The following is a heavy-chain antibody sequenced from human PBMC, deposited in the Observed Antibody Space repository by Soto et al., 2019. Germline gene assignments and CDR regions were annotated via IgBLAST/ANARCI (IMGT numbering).Heavy chain of an antibody. CDR1: GYTFTSYD. J-gene: IGHJ4*02. CDR3: ARGAYCSGGSCYPAGLGY. V-gene: IGHV1-8*01. Sequence: ASVKVSCKASGYTFTSYDINWVRQATGQGLEWMGWMNPNSGNTGYAQKFQGRVTMTRNTSISTAYMELSSLRSEDTAVYYCARGAYCSGGSCYPAGLGYWGQGTLVTVSS. D-gene: IGHD2-15*01. CDR2: MNPNSGNT.